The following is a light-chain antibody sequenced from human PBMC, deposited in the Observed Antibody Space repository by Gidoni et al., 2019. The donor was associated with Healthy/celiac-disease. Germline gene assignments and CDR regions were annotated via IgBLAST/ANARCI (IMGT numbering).Light chain of an antibody. CDR3: QSYDSSLSVV. CDR2: GNS. J-gene: IGLJ2*01. Sequence: QSVLTHPPPVSGAPGRRVTTSCTGSSSNIGAGYDVHWYQQLPGTAPKLLIYGNSNRPSGVPDRFSGSKSGTSASLAITGLQAEDEADYYCQSYDSSLSVVFGGGTKLTVL. V-gene: IGLV1-40*01. CDR1: SSNIGAGYD.